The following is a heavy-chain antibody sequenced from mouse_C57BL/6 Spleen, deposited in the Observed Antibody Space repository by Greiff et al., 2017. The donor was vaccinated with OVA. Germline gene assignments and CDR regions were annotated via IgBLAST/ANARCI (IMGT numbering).Heavy chain of an antibody. Sequence: QLQQSGTVLARPGASVKMSCKTSGHTFTSYWMHWVKQRPGQGLEWIGAIYPGNSDTSYNQKFKGKAKLTAVTSASTAYMELSSLTNEDSAVYYCTPYYYGRGPFDDWGQGTTLTVSS. CDR1: GHTFTSYW. D-gene: IGHD1-1*01. V-gene: IGHV1-5*01. J-gene: IGHJ2*01. CDR3: TPYYYGRGPFDD. CDR2: IYPGNSDT.